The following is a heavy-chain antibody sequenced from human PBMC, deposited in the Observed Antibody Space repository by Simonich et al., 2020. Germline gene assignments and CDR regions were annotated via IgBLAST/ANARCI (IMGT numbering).Heavy chain of an antibody. V-gene: IGHV4-39*01. CDR1: GGSISSSSYY. Sequence: QLQLQESGPGLVKPSETLSLTCTVSGGSISSSSYYWGWIRQPPGKGLEWIGSIYYSRRTYYNPYLKSRVTISVDTSKNQFSLKLSSVTAADTAVYYCARQRVLMVYAIDYWGQGTLVTVSS. CDR3: ARQRVLMVYAIDY. J-gene: IGHJ4*02. CDR2: IYYSRRT. D-gene: IGHD2-8*01.